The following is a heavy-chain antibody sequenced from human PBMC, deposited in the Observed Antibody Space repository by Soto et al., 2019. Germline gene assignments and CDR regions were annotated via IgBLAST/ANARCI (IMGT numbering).Heavy chain of an antibody. CDR2: ISGGASSI. D-gene: IGHD3-16*01. Sequence: QVQLVESGGGLVKPGGSLRLSCAASGFTFSDHFMSWIRQAPGKGLEWISYISGGASSIYYADSVKGRFTISRDNAKNSLYLQMNSLRADDTAVYDCARWRSYGGTRSFDLWGQGILVTVSS. CDR3: ARWRSYGGTRSFDL. V-gene: IGHV3-11*01. J-gene: IGHJ4*02. CDR1: GFTFSDHF.